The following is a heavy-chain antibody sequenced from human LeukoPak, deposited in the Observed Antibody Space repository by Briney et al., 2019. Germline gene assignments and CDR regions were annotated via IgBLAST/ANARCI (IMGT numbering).Heavy chain of an antibody. CDR3: ARIPYDYVWGSYRFEYYFDY. V-gene: IGHV3-21*01. D-gene: IGHD3-16*02. Sequence: GGSLRLSCEVSGFTLSNYAMSWVRQAPGKGLEWVSSISSSSSYIYYADSVKGRFTISRDNAKNSLYLQMNSLRAEDTAVYYCARIPYDYVWGSYRFEYYFDYWGQGTLVTVSS. CDR2: ISSSSSYI. CDR1: GFTLSNYA. J-gene: IGHJ4*02.